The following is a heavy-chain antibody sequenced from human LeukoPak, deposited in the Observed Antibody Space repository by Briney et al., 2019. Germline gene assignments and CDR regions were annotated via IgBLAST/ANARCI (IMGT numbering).Heavy chain of an antibody. CDR3: VRHYYDSSGYQRYFDY. CDR1: GFTFSSYV. V-gene: IGHV3-64D*09. D-gene: IGHD3-22*01. CDR2: ITSNGGTT. Sequence: GGSLRLSCSASGFTFSSYVMHWVRQAPGKGLEYVSAITSNGGTTYYADSVKGRFTISRDNSKNTLYLQMSSLRAEDTAVFYCVRHYYDSSGYQRYFDYWGQGTLVTVSS. J-gene: IGHJ4*02.